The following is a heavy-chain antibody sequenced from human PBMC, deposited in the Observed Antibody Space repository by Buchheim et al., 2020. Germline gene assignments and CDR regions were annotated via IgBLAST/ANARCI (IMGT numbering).Heavy chain of an antibody. D-gene: IGHD2-15*01. V-gene: IGHV4-39*01. CDR2: IYYSGST. J-gene: IGHJ3*02. CDR1: GGSISSSSYY. CDR3: ARTYCSGGSCHDAFDI. Sequence: QLQLQESGPGLVKPSETLSLTCTVSGGSISSSSYYWGWIRQPPGKGLEWIGSIYYSGSTYYNPSLKSRVTISVDPSKNQFSLKLSSVTAADTAVYYCARTYCSGGSCHDAFDIWGQGT.